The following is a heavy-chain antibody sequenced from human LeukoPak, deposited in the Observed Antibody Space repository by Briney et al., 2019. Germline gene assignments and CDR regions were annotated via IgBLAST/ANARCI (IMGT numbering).Heavy chain of an antibody. CDR1: GFTFSSYE. D-gene: IGHD4-17*01. CDR3: AKDRLRQYYGDYGGFWFDP. CDR2: ISSSGSTI. V-gene: IGHV3-48*03. Sequence: GGSLRLSCAASGFTFSSYEMNWVRQAPGKGLEWVSYISSSGSTIYYADSVKGRFTISRDNAKNSLYLQMNSLRAEDTAVYYCAKDRLRQYYGDYGGFWFDPWGQGTLVTVSS. J-gene: IGHJ5*02.